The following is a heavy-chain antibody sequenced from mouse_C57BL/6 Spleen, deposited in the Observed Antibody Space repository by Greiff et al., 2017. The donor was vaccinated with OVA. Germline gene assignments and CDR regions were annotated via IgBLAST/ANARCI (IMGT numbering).Heavy chain of an antibody. CDR2: INPSTGGT. V-gene: IGHV1-42*01. Sequence: VQLQQSGPELVKPGASVKISCKASGYSFTGYYMNWVKQSPEKSLEWIGEINPSTGGTTYNQKFKAKATLTVDKSSSTAYMQLKSLTSEDSAVYYCAKGIYDGYNYFDYWGPGTTLTVSS. CDR3: AKGIYDGYNYFDY. J-gene: IGHJ2*01. D-gene: IGHD2-3*01. CDR1: GYSFTGYY.